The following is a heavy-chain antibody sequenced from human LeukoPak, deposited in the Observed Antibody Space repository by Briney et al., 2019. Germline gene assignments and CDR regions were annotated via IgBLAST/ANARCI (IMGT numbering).Heavy chain of an antibody. CDR2: LSATGYTT. D-gene: IGHD2-2*01. J-gene: IGHJ6*02. Sequence: GGSLRLSCAASGFTFSSYAMSWVRQAPGKGLEGVSVLSATGYTTHYADSVKGRSTISRDNSKNTLFLQMNSLRAEDTALYYCAKHREYCTTTSCFYYGMDVWGQGTTVAVSS. V-gene: IGHV3-23*01. CDR3: AKHREYCTTTSCFYYGMDV. CDR1: GFTFSSYA.